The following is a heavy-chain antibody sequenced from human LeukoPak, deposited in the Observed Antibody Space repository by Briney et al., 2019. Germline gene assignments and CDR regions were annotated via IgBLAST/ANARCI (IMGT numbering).Heavy chain of an antibody. J-gene: IGHJ4*02. D-gene: IGHD3-10*01. CDR2: INPNAGDT. CDR1: GYTFTGHY. V-gene: IGHV1-2*02. CDR3: VTSSAVGGAQRAFDY. Sequence: ASVKVSCKASGYTFTGHYIHWVRQGPGQGLEWLGWINPNAGDTKYAQKFQGRVTVTRDTSISTAYMELSRLRSDDTAVYYCVTSSAVGGAQRAFDYWGQGTLVTVSS.